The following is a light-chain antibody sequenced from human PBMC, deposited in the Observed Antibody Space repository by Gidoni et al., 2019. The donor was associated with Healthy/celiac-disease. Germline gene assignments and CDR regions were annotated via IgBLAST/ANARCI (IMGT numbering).Light chain of an antibody. CDR2: DAS. CDR1: QSVSSY. V-gene: IGKV3-11*01. Sequence: EIVLTQSPATLSLSPGDRATLSCRASQSVSSYFARYQQKPGQAPSLLLYDASNRATGIPARFSGSGSGTDFTLIFSSLEPEDFAVYFCQQRSNGPLTYGGGTKVEIK. CDR3: QQRSNGPLT. J-gene: IGKJ4*01.